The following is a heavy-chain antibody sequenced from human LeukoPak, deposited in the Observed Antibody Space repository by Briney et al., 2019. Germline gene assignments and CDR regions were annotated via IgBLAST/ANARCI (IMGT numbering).Heavy chain of an antibody. Sequence: GGSLRLSCEASGFTFTTYSMTWVRQAPGKGLEWVSAISGSGGSTYYADSVKGRFTISRDNSKNTLSLQMNSLRAEDTAMYYCAKHDYGDPVGNFDYWGQGTLVTVSS. CDR2: ISGSGGST. CDR3: AKHDYGDPVGNFDY. V-gene: IGHV3-23*01. D-gene: IGHD4-17*01. CDR1: GFTFTTYS. J-gene: IGHJ4*02.